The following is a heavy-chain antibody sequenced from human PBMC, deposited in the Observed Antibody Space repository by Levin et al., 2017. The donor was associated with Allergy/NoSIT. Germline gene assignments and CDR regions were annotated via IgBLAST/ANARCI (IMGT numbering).Heavy chain of an antibody. CDR2: ISAYNGNT. J-gene: IGHJ4*02. CDR3: ARWELLWYFDY. Sequence: GESLKISCKASGYTFTSYGISWVRQAPGQGLEWMGWISAYNGNTNYAQKLQGRVTMTTDTSTSTAYMELRSLRSDDTAVYYCARWELLWYFDYWGQGTLVTVSS. CDR1: GYTFTSYG. V-gene: IGHV1-18*01. D-gene: IGHD2-15*01.